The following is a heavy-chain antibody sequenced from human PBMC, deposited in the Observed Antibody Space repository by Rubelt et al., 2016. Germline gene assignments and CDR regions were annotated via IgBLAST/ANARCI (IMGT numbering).Heavy chain of an antibody. CDR3: AGGRNGAL. V-gene: IGHV3-7*03. Sequence: EVQLVESGGGLVQPGGSLRLSCAASGFTFSTFSMTWVRQAPGKGLEWVANINQAGSEEHYVGSVKGRFTISRDNTKNSLYLQMTNLSAEDTAVYYCAGGRNGALWGQGTLVIVSS. CDR1: GFTFSTFS. J-gene: IGHJ4*02. CDR2: INQAGSEE. D-gene: IGHD2-8*01.